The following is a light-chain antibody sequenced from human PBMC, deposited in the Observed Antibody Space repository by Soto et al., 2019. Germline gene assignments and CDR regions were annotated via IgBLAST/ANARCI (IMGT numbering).Light chain of an antibody. J-gene: IGKJ3*01. CDR1: QSVSSSY. V-gene: IGKV3-20*01. CDR3: QQYDSSPRFT. Sequence: EIVLTQSPGTLSLSPGERATLSCRASQSVSSSYLAWYQQKPGQAPRLLIYGASSRATGIPDRFSGSGSGTDFTLTISRLVPEDFAVYYCQQYDSSPRFTFGPGTKVDIK. CDR2: GAS.